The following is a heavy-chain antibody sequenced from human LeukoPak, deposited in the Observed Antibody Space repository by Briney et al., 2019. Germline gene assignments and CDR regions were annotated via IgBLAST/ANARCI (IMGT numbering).Heavy chain of an antibody. V-gene: IGHV3-48*01. CDR1: GFTFSSYS. Sequence: GGSLRLSCTASGFTFSSYSMNWVRQAPGKALEWVSYISSSSSTIYYADSVKGRFTISRDNAKNSLYLQMNSLRAEDTAVYYCARVGAVAGPQHIDYWGQGTLVTVSS. CDR3: ARVGAVAGPQHIDY. D-gene: IGHD6-19*01. J-gene: IGHJ4*02. CDR2: ISSSSSTI.